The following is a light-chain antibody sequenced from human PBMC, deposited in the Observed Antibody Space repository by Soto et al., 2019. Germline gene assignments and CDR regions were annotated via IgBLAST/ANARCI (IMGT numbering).Light chain of an antibody. CDR3: QQSYSTPL. Sequence: DIQITQSPACLSPALVGRVSITCRASQSISSYLNWYQQKPGKAPKLLIYAASSLQSGVPSRFSGSGSGTDFTLTISSLQTEDFATYYCQQSYSTPLFGQGTRLEIK. CDR1: QSISSY. V-gene: IGKV1-39*01. CDR2: AAS. J-gene: IGKJ5*01.